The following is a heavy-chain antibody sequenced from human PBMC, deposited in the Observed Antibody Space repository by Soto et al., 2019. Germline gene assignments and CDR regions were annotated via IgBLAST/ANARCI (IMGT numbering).Heavy chain of an antibody. D-gene: IGHD6-13*01. CDR1: GDSINSDNW. CDR2: IYHSGST. V-gene: IGHV4-4*02. CDR3: ARGERQQQRDS. J-gene: IGHJ4*02. Sequence: QVQLQESGPGLVKPSGTLSLTCAVSGDSINSDNWWSWVRQPPGKGLEWIGEIYHSGSTSYNPSLKSRVVISVDKSQNQFFLQVTSVTAADTAVYFCARGERQQQRDSWGQGTLVTVSS.